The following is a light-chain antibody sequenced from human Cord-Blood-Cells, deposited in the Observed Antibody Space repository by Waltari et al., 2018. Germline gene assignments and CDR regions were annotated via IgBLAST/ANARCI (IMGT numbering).Light chain of an antibody. CDR3: QQSYSTPGIT. J-gene: IGKJ3*01. V-gene: IGKV1-39*01. Sequence: DIQMTQSPSSLSASVGDRVTITCRASQSISSYLNWYQQKPGKAPKLLIYAASSLQSGVPSRFSGSGSGIDFTLTISSLQPEDFATYYCQQSYSTPGITFGPGTKVDIK. CDR2: AAS. CDR1: QSISSY.